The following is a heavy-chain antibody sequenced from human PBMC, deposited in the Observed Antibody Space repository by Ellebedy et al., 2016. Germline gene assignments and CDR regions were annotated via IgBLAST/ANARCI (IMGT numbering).Heavy chain of an antibody. Sequence: GGSLRLSCAVTGFTSTTYSMNWFRQAPGKGLEWVSYISPNRTTIYYAGSVKGRFTISRDSANNSLYLQMNSLRVEDTAVYYCARGRTLAWGQGTLVTVSS. V-gene: IGHV3-48*04. CDR3: ARGRTLA. CDR1: GFTSTTYS. J-gene: IGHJ5*02. CDR2: ISPNRTTI.